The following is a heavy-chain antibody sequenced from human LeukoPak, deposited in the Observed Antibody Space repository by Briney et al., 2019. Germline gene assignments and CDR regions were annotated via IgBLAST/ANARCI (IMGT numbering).Heavy chain of an antibody. CDR3: ANRAIYCSSTSCYSPPFDY. CDR1: GGSFSGYY. J-gene: IGHJ4*02. D-gene: IGHD2-2*02. CDR2: INHSGST. Sequence: TSETLSLTCAVYGGSFSGYYWSWIRQPPGKGLEWIGEINHSGSTNYNPSLKSRVTISVDTSENQFSLKLSSVTAADTAVYYCANRAIYCSSTSCYSPPFDYWGQGTLVTVSS. V-gene: IGHV4-34*01.